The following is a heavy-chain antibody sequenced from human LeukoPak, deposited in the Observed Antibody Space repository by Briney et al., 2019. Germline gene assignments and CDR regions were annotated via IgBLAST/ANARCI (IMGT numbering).Heavy chain of an antibody. CDR1: GVSISSYY. CDR3: ATDEAGPTYFDY. Sequence: SETLSLTCTVSGVSISSYYWSWIRQPPGKGLEWIGYIYYSGSTDYNPSLKSRVTMSVDTSKNQFSLKLSSVTAADTAVFYCATDEAGPTYFDYWGQGILVTVSS. J-gene: IGHJ4*02. D-gene: IGHD1-26*01. CDR2: IYYSGST. V-gene: IGHV4-59*01.